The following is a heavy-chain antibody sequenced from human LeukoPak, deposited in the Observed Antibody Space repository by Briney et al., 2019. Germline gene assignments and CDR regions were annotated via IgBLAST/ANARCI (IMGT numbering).Heavy chain of an antibody. CDR3: ARVDTAMVFDY. CDR2: INPSGGST. CDR1: GYTFTSYY. V-gene: IGHV1-46*01. D-gene: IGHD5-18*01. Sequence: GASVKVSCKASGYTFTSYYIHWVRQAPGQGLEWMGIINPSGGSTSYAQKFQGRVTMTRDTSTSTVYMELSSLRSEDTAVYYCARVDTAMVFDYWGQGTLVTVSS. J-gene: IGHJ4*02.